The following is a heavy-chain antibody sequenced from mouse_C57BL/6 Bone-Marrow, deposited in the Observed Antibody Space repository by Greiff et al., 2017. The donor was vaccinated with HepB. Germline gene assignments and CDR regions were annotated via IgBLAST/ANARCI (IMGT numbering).Heavy chain of an antibody. CDR2: INPNYGTT. J-gene: IGHJ1*03. CDR1: GYSFTDYN. CDR3: ARGHYYGSRRDWYFDV. V-gene: IGHV1-39*01. D-gene: IGHD1-1*01. Sequence: VQLKESGPELVKPGASVKISCKASGYSFTDYNMNWVKQSNGKSLEWIGVINPNYGTTSYNQKFKGKATLTVDQSSSTAYMQLNSLTSEDSAVYYCARGHYYGSRRDWYFDVWGTGTTVTVSS.